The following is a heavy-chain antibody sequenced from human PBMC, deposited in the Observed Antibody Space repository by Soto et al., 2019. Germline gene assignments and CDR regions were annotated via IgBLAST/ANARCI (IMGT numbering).Heavy chain of an antibody. CDR2: INVANGDT. Sequence: ASVKVSCKASGYIFTTYDLEWVRQAPGQRLEWMGRINVANGDTKYSQKFQGRVTITRDTSASTVYMELSSLRSEDTAIYYCARPVAPGSMKRNYFVPWGQGTQVTVS. J-gene: IGHJ5*02. V-gene: IGHV1-3*01. CDR3: ARPVAPGSMKRNYFVP. D-gene: IGHD2-2*01. CDR1: GYIFTTYD.